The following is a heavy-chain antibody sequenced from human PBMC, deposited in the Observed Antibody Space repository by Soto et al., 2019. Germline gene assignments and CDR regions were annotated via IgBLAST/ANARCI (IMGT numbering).Heavy chain of an antibody. D-gene: IGHD6-6*01. CDR3: ARQLRLGQYYFDY. J-gene: IGHJ4*02. Sequence: SVKVSCKASGGTFSSYAISWVRQAPGQGLEWMGGIIPIFGTTNYAQKFQGRVTITADESTNTAYMELSSLRSEDTAVYYCARQLRLGQYYFDYWGQGTLVTVSS. V-gene: IGHV1-69*13. CDR1: GGTFSSYA. CDR2: IIPIFGTT.